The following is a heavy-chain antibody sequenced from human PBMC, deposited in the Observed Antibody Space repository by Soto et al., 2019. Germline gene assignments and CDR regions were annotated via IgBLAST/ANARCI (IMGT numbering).Heavy chain of an antibody. D-gene: IGHD3-10*01. CDR3: ARGSMVRGVIRRTDAFDI. V-gene: IGHV4-59*01. CDR2: IYYSGST. CDR1: GGSISSYY. Sequence: SETLSLTCTVSGGSISSYYWSWIRQPPGKGLEWIGYIYYSGSTNYNPSLKSRVTISVDTSKNQFSLKLSSVTAADTAVYYCARGSMVRGVIRRTDAFDIWGQGTMVTVSS. J-gene: IGHJ3*02.